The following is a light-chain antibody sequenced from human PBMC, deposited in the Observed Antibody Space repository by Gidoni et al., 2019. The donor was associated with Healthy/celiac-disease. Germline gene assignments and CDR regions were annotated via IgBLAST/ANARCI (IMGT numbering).Light chain of an antibody. CDR3: QQYNSWPYT. CDR1: QSVSSN. V-gene: IGKV3-15*01. J-gene: IGKJ2*01. CDR2: GAS. Sequence: DIVMTQSPAALSVSPGERATLSCRAKQSVSSNLAWYQQKPGQAPRLLIYGASTRATGIPARFSGSGSGTEFTLTISSLQSEDFAVYYCQQYNSWPYTFGQGTKLEIK.